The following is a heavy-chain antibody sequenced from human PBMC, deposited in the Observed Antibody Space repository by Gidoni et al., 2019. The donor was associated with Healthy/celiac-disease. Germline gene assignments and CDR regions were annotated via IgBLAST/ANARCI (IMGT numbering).Heavy chain of an antibody. CDR3: ARVRARIVVVITTTMPNDAFDI. CDR1: GGSFSGYY. V-gene: IGHV4-34*01. CDR2: INHSGST. J-gene: IGHJ3*02. D-gene: IGHD3-22*01. Sequence: QVQLQQWGAGLLKPSETLSLTCAVYGGSFSGYYWSWIRQPPGKGLEWIGEINHSGSTNYNPSLKSRVTISVDTSKNQFSLKLSSVTAADTAVYYCARVRARIVVVITTTMPNDAFDIWGQGTMVTVSS.